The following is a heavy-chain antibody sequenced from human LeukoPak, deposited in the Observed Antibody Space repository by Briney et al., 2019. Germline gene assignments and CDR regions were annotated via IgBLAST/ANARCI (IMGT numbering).Heavy chain of an antibody. CDR1: GGTFSSYA. J-gene: IGHJ6*02. CDR2: IIPIFGTA. CDR3: ALHGGTVLGGLDYYYYGMDV. Sequence: ASVKVSCKASGGTFSSYAISWVRQAPGQGLEWMGGIIPIFGTANYAQKFQGRVTITTDESTSTAYMELSSLRSEDTAVYYCALHGGTVLGGLDYYYYGMDVWGQGTTVTVSS. V-gene: IGHV1-69*05. D-gene: IGHD4-23*01.